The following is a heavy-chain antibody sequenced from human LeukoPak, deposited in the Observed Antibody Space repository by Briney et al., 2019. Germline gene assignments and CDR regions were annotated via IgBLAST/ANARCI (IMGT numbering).Heavy chain of an antibody. Sequence: ASVKVSCKASGYTFTSYYMHWVRQAPGQGLEWMGIINPSGGSTSYAQKFQGRVTMTRDTSTSTVYMELNSLRAEDTAVYYCAKPSSGYYFFYWGQGTLVTVSS. V-gene: IGHV1-46*01. CDR1: GYTFTSYY. D-gene: IGHD3-22*01. CDR2: INPSGGST. J-gene: IGHJ4*02. CDR3: AKPSSGYYFFY.